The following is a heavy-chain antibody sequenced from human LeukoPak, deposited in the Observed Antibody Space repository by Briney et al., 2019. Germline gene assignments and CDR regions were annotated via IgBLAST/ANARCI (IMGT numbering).Heavy chain of an antibody. J-gene: IGHJ3*02. D-gene: IGHD3-22*01. CDR2: IYYSGST. CDR3: ARARSSYPGYYDSSGYYAQAPLDAFDI. Sequence: SETLSLTCTVSGGSISSSSYYWGWIHQPPGKGLEWIGSIYYSGSTHYNPSLKSRVTISVDTSKNQFSLKLSSVTAADTAVYYCARARSSYPGYYDSSGYYAQAPLDAFDIWGQGTMVTVSS. V-gene: IGHV4-39*07. CDR1: GGSISSSSYY.